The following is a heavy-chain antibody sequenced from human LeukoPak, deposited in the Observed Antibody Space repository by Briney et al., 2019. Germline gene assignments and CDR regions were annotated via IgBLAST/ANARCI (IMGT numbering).Heavy chain of an antibody. CDR1: GYTFTSYG. J-gene: IGHJ4*02. D-gene: IGHD3-10*01. Sequence: ASVKVSRKASGYTFTSYGISWVRQAPGQGLEWMGWISAYNGNTNYAQKLQGRVTMTTDTSTSTAYMELRSLRSDDTAVYYCARDVYASETYYVGHWGQGILVTVSS. CDR2: ISAYNGNT. V-gene: IGHV1-18*01. CDR3: ARDVYASETYYVGH.